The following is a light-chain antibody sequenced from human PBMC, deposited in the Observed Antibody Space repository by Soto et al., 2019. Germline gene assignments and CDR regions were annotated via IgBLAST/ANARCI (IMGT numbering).Light chain of an antibody. CDR3: QQFANSHLI. J-gene: IGKJ4*01. CDR2: GAS. Sequence: EVVLTHSPATLSLSPGDRATLSFSSSQSISSNFLAWYQQKRGQAPRLLIHGASNRATGIPDRFSGSGAGTDFTLTISSLEPEDSAVYYCQQFANSHLIFGAGTKVDIK. V-gene: IGKV3-20*01. CDR1: QSISSNF.